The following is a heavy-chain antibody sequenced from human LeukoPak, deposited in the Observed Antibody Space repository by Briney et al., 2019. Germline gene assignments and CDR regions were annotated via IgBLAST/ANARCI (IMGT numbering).Heavy chain of an antibody. CDR1: GFTFSSYW. Sequence: GGSLRLSCAASGFTFSSYWMSWVRQAPGKGLEWVANIKQDGSEKYYVDSVKGRFTISRDNAKNSLYLQMNSLRAEDTAVYYCAKERRYYDFWSGPREMYYFDYWGQGTLVTVSS. CDR3: AKERRYYDFWSGPREMYYFDY. V-gene: IGHV3-7*01. D-gene: IGHD3-3*01. CDR2: IKQDGSEK. J-gene: IGHJ4*02.